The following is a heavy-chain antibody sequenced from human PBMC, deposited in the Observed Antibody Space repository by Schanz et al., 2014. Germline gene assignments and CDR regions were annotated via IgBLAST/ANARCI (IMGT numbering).Heavy chain of an antibody. D-gene: IGHD6-19*01. CDR3: TTETIAMAGTFSI. Sequence: QVQLVQSGADVKKPGASVKVSCKTSGYSFSTYAMNWVRQAPGQGLEWMGWINTKTGNPTYAQGFTGRFVFSLDTSVSTAYLQISSLKAEDTAAYYCTTETIAMAGTFSIWGQGTLVTVSS. CDR2: INTKTGNP. CDR1: GYSFSTYA. J-gene: IGHJ4*02. V-gene: IGHV7-4-1*02.